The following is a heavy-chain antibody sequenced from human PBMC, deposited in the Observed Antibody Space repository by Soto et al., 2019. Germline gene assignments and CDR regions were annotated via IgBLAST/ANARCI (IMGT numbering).Heavy chain of an antibody. Sequence: QVQLVQSGAEVKKPGASVKVSCKASGYTFTSYGISWVRQAPGQGLEWMGWISAYNGNTNYAQKLQGRVTMTTDTSTSKAYMELRSLRSDDTAVYYCAVGYYDILTGYYDYYYGMDVWGQGTTVTVSS. CDR3: AVGYYDILTGYYDYYYGMDV. V-gene: IGHV1-18*01. CDR1: GYTFTSYG. J-gene: IGHJ6*02. D-gene: IGHD3-9*01. CDR2: ISAYNGNT.